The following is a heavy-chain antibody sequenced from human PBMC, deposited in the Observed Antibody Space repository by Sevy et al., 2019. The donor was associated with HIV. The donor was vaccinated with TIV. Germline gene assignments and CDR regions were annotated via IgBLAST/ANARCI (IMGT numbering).Heavy chain of an antibody. CDR2: IKQDGSQK. CDR1: GITFSESL. J-gene: IGHJ4*02. D-gene: IGHD6-19*01. Sequence: GGSLRLSCASSGITFSESLMGWVRQAPGKGLEWVASIKQDGSQKYYVDSVKGRFSISRDNAKNSLYLQMNSLRGDDTALYYCARVFSGSAPGFDYWGQGTLVTVSS. V-gene: IGHV3-7*01. CDR3: ARVFSGSAPGFDY.